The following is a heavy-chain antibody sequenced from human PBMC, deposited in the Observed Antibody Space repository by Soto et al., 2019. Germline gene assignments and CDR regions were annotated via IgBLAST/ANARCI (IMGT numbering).Heavy chain of an antibody. J-gene: IGHJ6*02. D-gene: IGHD3-16*01. V-gene: IGHV4-4*02. Sequence: QLQLQESGPGLVKPSETLSLTCTMSGAPITTTKWWTWVRLPPGKGLEWIGELSRGDERSSNPSLEGRFTMSLDKSNNHFSLKLTSVTAADTAIYYCATQTISYTWGVWGRGTSVTVSS. CDR1: GAPITTTKW. CDR3: ATQTISYTWGV. CDR2: LSRGDER.